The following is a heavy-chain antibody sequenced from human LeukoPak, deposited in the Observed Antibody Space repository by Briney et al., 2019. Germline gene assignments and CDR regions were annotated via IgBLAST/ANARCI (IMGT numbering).Heavy chain of an antibody. Sequence: PGGSLRLSCAASGFTFSSYAMHWVRQAPGKGLEWEAVISYDGSNKYYADSVKGRFTISRDNSKNTLYLQMNSLRAEDTAVYYCARDSIAAAGNFDYWGQGTLVTVSS. D-gene: IGHD6-13*01. CDR2: ISYDGSNK. V-gene: IGHV3-30*04. CDR1: GFTFSSYA. CDR3: ARDSIAAAGNFDY. J-gene: IGHJ4*02.